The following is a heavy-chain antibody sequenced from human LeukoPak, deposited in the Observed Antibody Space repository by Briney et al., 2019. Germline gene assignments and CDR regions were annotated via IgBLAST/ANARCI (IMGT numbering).Heavy chain of an antibody. CDR2: IIPILGIA. J-gene: IGHJ5*02. CDR1: GGAFSSYA. V-gene: IGHV1-69*04. CDR3: ARDLAGSSGWYRVRGNWFDP. Sequence: GASVKVSCKASGGAFSSYAISWARQAPGQGLEWMGRIIPILGIANHAQKFQGRVTITADKSTSTAYMELSSLRSEDTAVYYCARDLAGSSGWYRVRGNWFDPWGQGTLVTVSS. D-gene: IGHD6-19*01.